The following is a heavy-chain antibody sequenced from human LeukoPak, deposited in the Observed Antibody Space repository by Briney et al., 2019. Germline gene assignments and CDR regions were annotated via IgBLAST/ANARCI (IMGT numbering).Heavy chain of an antibody. CDR3: ARYYYGSGSYYPLDV. D-gene: IGHD3-10*01. Sequence: ASVKVSCKASGGTFSSYAISWVRQAPGPGLEWMGRIIPILGIANYAQKFQGRVTITADKSTSTAYMELSSLRSEDTAVYYCARYYYGSGSYYPLDVWGQGTTVTVSS. V-gene: IGHV1-69*04. CDR1: GGTFSSYA. CDR2: IIPILGIA. J-gene: IGHJ6*02.